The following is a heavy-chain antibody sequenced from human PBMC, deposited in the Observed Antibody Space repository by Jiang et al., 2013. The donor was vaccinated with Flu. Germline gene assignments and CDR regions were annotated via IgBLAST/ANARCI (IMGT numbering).Heavy chain of an antibody. CDR2: TYYRSKWYN. Sequence: SQTLSLTCAISGDSVSSKSAGWNWIRQSPSRGLEWLGRTYYRSKWYNNYAVSVKSRITINPDTSKNQFSLQLNSVTPEDTAVYYCARDFWALAAGFDYWGQGTLVTVSS. D-gene: IGHD6-19*01. CDR1: GDSVSSKSAG. J-gene: IGHJ4*02. V-gene: IGHV6-1*01. CDR3: ARDFWALAAGFDY.